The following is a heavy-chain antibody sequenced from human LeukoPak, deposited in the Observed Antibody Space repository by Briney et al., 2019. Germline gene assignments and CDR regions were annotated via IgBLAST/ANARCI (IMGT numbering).Heavy chain of an antibody. J-gene: IGHJ5*02. V-gene: IGHV1-18*01. CDR2: INAYNGNT. CDR3: AREINYSIWFDP. Sequence: ASVKVSCKASGYTFTSYGISWVRQAPGQGLEWMGWINAYNGNTNYAQKLQGRVTMTIDTSTSTAYMELRSLRSDDTAVYYCAREINYSIWFDPWGQGTLVTVSS. CDR1: GYTFTSYG. D-gene: IGHD4-11*01.